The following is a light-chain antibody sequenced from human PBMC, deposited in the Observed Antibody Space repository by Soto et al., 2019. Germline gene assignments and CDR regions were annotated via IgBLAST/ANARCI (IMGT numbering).Light chain of an antibody. J-gene: IGKJ5*01. CDR3: QQRSNWPIT. V-gene: IGKV3-11*01. CDR2: DTS. Sequence: EIVLTQSPATLSLSPGERATISCRASQSVSSYLAWYQHKPGQAPRLLIYDTSNRATGIPARFSGSGSGTDFTLTISRLDPGDFAVYYCQQRSNWPITVGQGTRLEIK. CDR1: QSVSSY.